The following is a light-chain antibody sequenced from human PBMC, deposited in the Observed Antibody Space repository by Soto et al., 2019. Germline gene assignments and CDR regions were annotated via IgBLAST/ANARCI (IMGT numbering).Light chain of an antibody. CDR3: QQYGRAPYT. Sequence: EIVLTQSPGTLSLSPGERATLSCRASQSVSSRFLAWYQQTPGQDPRLLMYGASSRATGIPDRFSGTGSGTDFTLTMSRLAPEDFAVYYCQQYGRAPYTFGMGTTLEIK. V-gene: IGKV3-20*01. CDR1: QSVSSRF. J-gene: IGKJ2*01. CDR2: GAS.